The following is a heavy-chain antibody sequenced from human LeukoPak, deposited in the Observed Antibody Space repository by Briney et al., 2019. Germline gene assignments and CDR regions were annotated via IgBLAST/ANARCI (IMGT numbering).Heavy chain of an antibody. D-gene: IGHD3-22*01. CDR3: ARDDDSSGYYYPLRY. CDR2: ISYDGSNK. V-gene: IGHV3-30-3*01. J-gene: IGHJ4*02. CDR1: GFTFSSYA. Sequence: GGSLRLSCAASGFTFSSYAMHWVRQAPGEGLEWVAVISYDGSNKYYADSVKGRFTISRDNSKNTLYLQMNSLRAEDTAVYYCARDDDSSGYYYPLRYWGQGTLVTVSS.